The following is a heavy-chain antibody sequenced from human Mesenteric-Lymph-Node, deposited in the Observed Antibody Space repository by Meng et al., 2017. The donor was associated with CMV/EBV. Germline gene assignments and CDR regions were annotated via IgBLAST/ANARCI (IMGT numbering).Heavy chain of an antibody. CDR3: VRDLGGAAPDSGDY. CDR1: GYSISSGYY. Sequence: SETLSLTCSISGYSISSGYYWGWIRQPPGKGLQWIASIYHSGDTFYNPSLKSRVTISVDTSKNKFSLKLTSVTAADTAVYYCVRDLGGAAPDSGDYWGQGTLVTVSS. V-gene: IGHV4-38-2*02. D-gene: IGHD6-13*01. J-gene: IGHJ4*02. CDR2: IYHSGDT.